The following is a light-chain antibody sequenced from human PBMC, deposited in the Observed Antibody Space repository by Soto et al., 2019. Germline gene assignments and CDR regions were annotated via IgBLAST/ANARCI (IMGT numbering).Light chain of an antibody. CDR3: CSYAGSNYV. Sequence: QSVLTQPASVSGSPGQSITISCTGTSSDVGSYNLLSWYQQHPGKPPKLMIYEGSKRPSGVSNRLSGSKSGNTASLTISGLQSEDEADYYCCSYAGSNYVFGTGTKVTVL. CDR1: SSDVGSYNL. V-gene: IGLV2-23*01. CDR2: EGS. J-gene: IGLJ1*01.